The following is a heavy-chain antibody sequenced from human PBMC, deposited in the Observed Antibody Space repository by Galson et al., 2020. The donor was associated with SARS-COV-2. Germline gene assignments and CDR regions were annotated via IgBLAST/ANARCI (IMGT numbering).Heavy chain of an antibody. V-gene: IGHV1-24*01. CDR3: ATSTPHCGGDCSNWFDP. D-gene: IGHD2-21*02. CDR2: FDPEDGEA. J-gene: IGHJ5*02. CDR1: GYTLTELS. Sequence: ASVKVSCKVSGYTLTELSMHWVRQAPGKGLEWMGGFDPEDGEAIYAQKFQGRVTMTEDTSTDTAYMELSSLRSEDTAVYYCATSTPHCGGDCSNWFDPWGQGTLFTVSA.